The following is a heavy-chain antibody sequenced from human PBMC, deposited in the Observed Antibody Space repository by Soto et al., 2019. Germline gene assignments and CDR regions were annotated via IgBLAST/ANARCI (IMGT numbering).Heavy chain of an antibody. CDR2: IYYSGTT. J-gene: IGHJ6*02. CDR1: NGSVSSGTYY. CDR3: ARGHYYYGMDV. Sequence: PSETLSLTCTVSNGSVSSGTYYWSWVRQPPGKGLEWIGYIYYSGTTYYTPSLKSRLTMSMDRANDHFSLNLTSVTAADTAVYFCARGHYYYGMDVWGQGITVTVSS. V-gene: IGHV4-30-2*01.